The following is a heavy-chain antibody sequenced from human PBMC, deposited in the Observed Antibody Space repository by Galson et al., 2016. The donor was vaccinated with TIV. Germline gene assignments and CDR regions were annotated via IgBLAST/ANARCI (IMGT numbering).Heavy chain of an antibody. CDR1: GDIFGSYG. CDR2: IIPLFGTV. J-gene: IGHJ6*03. V-gene: IGHV1-69*05. CDR3: ARVPQIYDYYMDV. Sequence: SVKVSCKASGDIFGSYGISWVRQAPGQGLEWMGAIIPLFGTVKYEQTFQGRLTITTDESTGTVYMELSSLTSEDTAIYYCARVPQIYDYYMDVWGKGTTVTVSS.